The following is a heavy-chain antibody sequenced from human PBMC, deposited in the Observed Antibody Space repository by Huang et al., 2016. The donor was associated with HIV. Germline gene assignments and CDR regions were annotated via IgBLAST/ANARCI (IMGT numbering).Heavy chain of an antibody. Sequence: EVQLVESGGGLVRPGRSLRLSCAASGFTFAGYAMHWGRQTPGKVMGWGAGIKWKMGKIAYADSVRGRFTISRDNAKNSLYLQMNSLRPEDTALYYCAKDWGYDFGAFDFWGRGTMVTVSS. D-gene: IGHD3-16*01. V-gene: IGHV3-9*01. J-gene: IGHJ3*01. CDR1: GFTFAGYA. CDR2: IKWKMGKI. CDR3: AKDWGYDFGAFDF.